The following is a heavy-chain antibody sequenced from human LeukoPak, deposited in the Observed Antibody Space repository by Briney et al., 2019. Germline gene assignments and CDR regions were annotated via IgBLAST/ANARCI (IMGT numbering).Heavy chain of an antibody. V-gene: IGHV4-59*01. CDR3: ARDKSGWTWRYFDY. CDR2: IYCSGST. CDR1: GDSISSYY. Sequence: PSETLSLTCTVSGDSISSYYWSWIRQPPGKGLEWIGYIYCSGSTNYNPSLKSRVTISVDTSKNQFSLKLSSVTAADTAVYYCARDKSGWTWRYFDYWGQGTLVTVSS. D-gene: IGHD6-19*01. J-gene: IGHJ4*02.